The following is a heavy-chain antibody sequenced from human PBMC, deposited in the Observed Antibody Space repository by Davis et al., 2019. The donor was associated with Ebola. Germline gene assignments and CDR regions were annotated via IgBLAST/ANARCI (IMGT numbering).Heavy chain of an antibody. Sequence: SETLSLTCNVSGASINSGFFSWTWVRQPAGKGLEWIGHIYTNGITKYNPSLASRVTISLDPSKNQFSLKLRSVTAADTAVYFCARLSGLFSSSSGALYFDLWGRGTLVSVSS. CDR3: ARLSGLFSSSSGALYFDL. CDR2: IYTNGIT. V-gene: IGHV4-61*09. J-gene: IGHJ2*01. D-gene: IGHD6-6*01. CDR1: GASINSGFFS.